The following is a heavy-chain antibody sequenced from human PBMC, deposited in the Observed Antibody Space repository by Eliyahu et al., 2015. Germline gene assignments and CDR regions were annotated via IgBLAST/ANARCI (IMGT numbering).Heavy chain of an antibody. V-gene: IGHV3-23*01. CDR2: ISGSGGST. Sequence: EVQLLESGGGLVQPGGSLRLSCAASGFTFXXYAMNWVRQAPGKGLGWVSSISGSGGSTYYADSVKGRLTISRDNSKNTLFLQMNSLRAEDTAVYYCAHKAGCSSGGNCYSPFDYWGQGTLVTVSS. D-gene: IGHD2-15*01. CDR1: GFTFXXYA. CDR3: AHKAGCSSGGNCYSPFDY. J-gene: IGHJ4*02.